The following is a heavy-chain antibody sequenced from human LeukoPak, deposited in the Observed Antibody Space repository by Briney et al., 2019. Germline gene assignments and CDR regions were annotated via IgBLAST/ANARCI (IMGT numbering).Heavy chain of an antibody. D-gene: IGHD3-22*01. CDR3: ARGAYDSSGLQDY. CDR2: ISYDGSNK. V-gene: IGHV3-30-3*01. J-gene: IGHJ4*02. CDR1: GFTFSSYA. Sequence: GGSLRLSCAASGFTFSSYAMHWVRQAPGKGLEWVAVISYDGSNKYYADSVKGRFTISRDNSKNTLYLQTNSLRAEDTAVYYCARGAYDSSGLQDYWGQGTLVTVSS.